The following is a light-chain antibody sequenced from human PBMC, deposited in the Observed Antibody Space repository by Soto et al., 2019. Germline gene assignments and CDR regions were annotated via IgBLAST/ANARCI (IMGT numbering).Light chain of an antibody. V-gene: IGKV3-15*01. J-gene: IGKJ1*01. CDR1: QSVSSN. Sequence: EIVMTQSPATLSVSPGERDNPSCRASQSVSSNLAWYQQKPGQAPRLLIYGASTRATGIPARFSGGGSGTDFTLTISSLQPEDVATYYCQKYNSAPWTFGQGTKVDIK. CDR3: QKYNSAPWT. CDR2: GAS.